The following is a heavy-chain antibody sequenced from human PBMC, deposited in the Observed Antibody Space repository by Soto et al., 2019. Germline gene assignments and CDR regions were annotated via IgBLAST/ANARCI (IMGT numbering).Heavy chain of an antibody. CDR1: GYIFSSYA. J-gene: IGHJ4*02. D-gene: IGHD3-22*01. CDR2: VNPANGYT. V-gene: IGHV1-3*01. Sequence: QVQLVQSGAGVKKPGASVTVSCKASGYIFSSYAMHWVRQAPGQRLEWMGWVNPANGYTKYSQTFQGRVTITWDTSASTAYMDLSSLISGDTAVYYCARLITGPVGVDYWGQGTLVTVSS. CDR3: ARLITGPVGVDY.